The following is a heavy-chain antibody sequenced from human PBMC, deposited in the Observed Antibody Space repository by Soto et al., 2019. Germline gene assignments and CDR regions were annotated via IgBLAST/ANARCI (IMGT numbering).Heavy chain of an antibody. V-gene: IGHV3-23*01. Sequence: EVQLLESGGGLVQPGVSLRLSCAASGFTFSSYAMSWVRQAPGTRLEWDSAITASGDTTSYADSVNGRFTISRVNSKSTMYLPLTSLRAEDTAVYYCAKVRPLRDCTRTSCLGAFDIWGQGTMVTVSS. CDR3: AKVRPLRDCTRTSCLGAFDI. J-gene: IGHJ3*02. CDR2: ITASGDTT. D-gene: IGHD2-2*01. CDR1: GFTFSSYA.